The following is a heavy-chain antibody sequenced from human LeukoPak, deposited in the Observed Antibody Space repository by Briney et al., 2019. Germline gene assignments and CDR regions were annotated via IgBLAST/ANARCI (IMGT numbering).Heavy chain of an antibody. CDR1: GFTFSSYG. D-gene: IGHD3-22*01. CDR3: AKEVDYDSSGLDY. J-gene: IGHJ4*02. CDR2: ISYDGSNK. Sequence: GGSLRLSCAASGFTFSSYGMHWVRQAPGKGLEWVAVISYDGSNKYYADSVKGRFTISRDNSKNTLYLQMNSLRAEDTAVYYCAKEVDYDSSGLDYWGQGTLVTVSS. V-gene: IGHV3-30*18.